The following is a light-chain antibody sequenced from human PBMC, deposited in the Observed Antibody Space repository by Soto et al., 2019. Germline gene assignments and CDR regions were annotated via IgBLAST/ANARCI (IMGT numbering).Light chain of an antibody. V-gene: IGLV1-44*01. Sequence: QSVLTQPPSVSGTPGQRVTISCSGSSSNIGSNTVNCYQQLPGTAAQLLIYSNNQRPPGGPDRCSGSKSGTSASLAISGLQSEDEADYYCAAWDDSLNAVVFGGGTKVTVL. CDR3: AAWDDSLNAVV. J-gene: IGLJ2*01. CDR1: SSNIGSNT. CDR2: SNN.